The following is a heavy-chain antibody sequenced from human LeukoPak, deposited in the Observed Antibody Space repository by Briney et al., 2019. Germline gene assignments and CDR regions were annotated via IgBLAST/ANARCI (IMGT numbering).Heavy chain of an antibody. D-gene: IGHD2-2*01. V-gene: IGHV4-31*03. Sequence: PSQTLSLTCTVSGGSISSGGYYWSWIRQHPGKGLEWIGYIYYSGSTYYNPSLKSRVTISVDTSKNQFSLKLSSVTAADTAVYYCARVGVVPVQFDPWGQGTLVTVSS. CDR2: IYYSGST. J-gene: IGHJ5*02. CDR1: GGSISSGGYY. CDR3: ARVGVVPVQFDP.